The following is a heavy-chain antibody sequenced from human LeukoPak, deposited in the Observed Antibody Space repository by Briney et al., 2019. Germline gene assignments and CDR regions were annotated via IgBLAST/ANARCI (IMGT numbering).Heavy chain of an antibody. CDR1: GGSISSYY. J-gene: IGHJ6*03. CDR2: IYTSGST. D-gene: IGHD5-12*01. CDR3: ARDLSLRLPHYCYYMDV. Sequence: SETLSLTCTVSGGSISSYYWSWIRQPAGKGLECIRRIYTSGSTNYNPSLKSRVTMSVDTSKNQFSLKLSSVTAADTAVYYCARDLSLRLPHYCYYMDVWGKGTTVTVSS. V-gene: IGHV4-4*07.